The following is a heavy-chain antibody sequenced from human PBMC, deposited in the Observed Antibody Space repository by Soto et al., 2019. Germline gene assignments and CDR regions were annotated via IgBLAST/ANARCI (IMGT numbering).Heavy chain of an antibody. CDR3: ARVRGVAARTFDY. CDR2: ICYSGST. V-gene: IGHV4-59*01. Sequence: KTSETLSLTCTVSGGSINDFYWSWIRQPPGKGLEWIGYICYSGSTDYNPSLKGRVTISVDTCKNQFSLKLRSVTAADTAVYYCARVRGVAARTFDYWGQGTLVTVSS. J-gene: IGHJ4*02. D-gene: IGHD6-6*01. CDR1: GGSINDFY.